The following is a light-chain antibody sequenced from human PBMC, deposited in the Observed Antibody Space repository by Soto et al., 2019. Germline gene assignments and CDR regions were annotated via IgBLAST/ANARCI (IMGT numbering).Light chain of an antibody. Sequence: IQLTQSPSSLSASVGDRVTITCRASQGISSNLAWYQQKPGRAPKLLIFGASTLQSGVPSRFSGSGSGTDFTLTISSLQPEDFAVYYCHHYGSSLPDTFGQGTKVDIK. CDR3: HHYGSSLPDT. CDR2: GAS. V-gene: IGKV1-9*01. J-gene: IGKJ2*01. CDR1: QGISSN.